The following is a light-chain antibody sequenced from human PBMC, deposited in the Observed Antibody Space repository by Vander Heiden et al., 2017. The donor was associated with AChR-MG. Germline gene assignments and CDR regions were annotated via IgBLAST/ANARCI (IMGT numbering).Light chain of an antibody. CDR3: CSYAGTSSWL. CDR1: STNVGAYNY. V-gene: IGLV2-11*01. CDR2: DVS. Sequence: QSALTQPRSLSGSPRQSVTISCTGTSTNVGAYNYVSWYQHRPGRAPQLLLHDVSQRPSGVPPRFSGSKSGNTASLTISGLQAADEADYFCCSYAGTSSWLFGGGTKVTVL. J-gene: IGLJ3*02.